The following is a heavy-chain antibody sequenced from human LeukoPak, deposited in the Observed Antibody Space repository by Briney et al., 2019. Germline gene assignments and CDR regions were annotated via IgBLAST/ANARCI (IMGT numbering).Heavy chain of an antibody. J-gene: IGHJ5*02. D-gene: IGHD4-23*01. CDR3: ARAEKLRFDP. CDR2: ISSSSSYI. V-gene: IGHV3-21*01. Sequence: GGSLRLSCAASGFTFSSYSMNWVRQAPGKGLEWVSSISSSSSYIYHADSVKGRFTISRDNAKNSLYLQMNSLRAEDTAVYYCARAEKLRFDPWGQGTLVTVSS. CDR1: GFTFSSYS.